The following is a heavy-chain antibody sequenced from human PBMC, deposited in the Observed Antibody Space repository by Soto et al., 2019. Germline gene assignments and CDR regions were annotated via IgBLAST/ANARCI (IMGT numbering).Heavy chain of an antibody. Sequence: SETLSLTCTVSGGSISSSSYYWGWIRQPPGKGLECVGSIYYSGSTNYNPSLKSRVTISVDTSKNQFSLKLSSVTAADTAVYYCARRYGSAFDIWGQGTMVTVS. J-gene: IGHJ3*02. CDR2: IYYSGST. CDR3: ARRYGSAFDI. V-gene: IGHV4-39*07. D-gene: IGHD3-10*01. CDR1: GGSISSSSYY.